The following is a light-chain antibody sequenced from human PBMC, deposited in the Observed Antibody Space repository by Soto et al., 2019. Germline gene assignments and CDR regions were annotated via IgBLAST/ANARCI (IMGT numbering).Light chain of an antibody. CDR2: NVY. CDR1: NSDVGSYNY. Sequence: QYVLTQPACVSGSPGQSITISCTGTNSDVGSYNYVSWHQQHPGKAPKLMIYNVYDRPSGISNRFSGSKSGNTASLTISGLQGEDEADYYCSSYTISRTYVFGTGTKVTVL. J-gene: IGLJ1*01. CDR3: SSYTISRTYV. V-gene: IGLV2-14*03.